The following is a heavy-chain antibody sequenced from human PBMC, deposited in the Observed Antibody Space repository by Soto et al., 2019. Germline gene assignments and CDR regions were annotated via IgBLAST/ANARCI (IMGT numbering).Heavy chain of an antibody. CDR1: GFTFSSYG. J-gene: IGHJ4*02. CDR2: IWYDGSNK. CDR3: AREEWFGELIRSRRYYFDY. D-gene: IGHD3-10*01. Sequence: GGSLRLSCAASGFTFSSYGMHWVRQAPGKGLEWVAVIWYDGSNKYYADSVKGRFTISRDNSKNTLYLQMNSLRAEDTAVYYCAREEWFGELIRSRRYYFDYWGQGTLVTVSS. V-gene: IGHV3-33*01.